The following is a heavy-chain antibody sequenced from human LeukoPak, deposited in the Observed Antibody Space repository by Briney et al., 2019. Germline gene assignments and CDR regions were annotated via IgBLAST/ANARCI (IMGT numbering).Heavy chain of an antibody. V-gene: IGHV4-39*07. Sequence: SETLSLTCTVSSVSISDSNYFWGWIRQPPGKGLQWIGSIYFGGTTYYNAPLKSRVTMSVDTSKNQFSLKLSSVTAADTAVYYCARQIAVAGKAGFDYWGQGTLVTVSS. CDR1: SVSISDSNYF. D-gene: IGHD6-19*01. J-gene: IGHJ4*02. CDR2: IYFGGTT. CDR3: ARQIAVAGKAGFDY.